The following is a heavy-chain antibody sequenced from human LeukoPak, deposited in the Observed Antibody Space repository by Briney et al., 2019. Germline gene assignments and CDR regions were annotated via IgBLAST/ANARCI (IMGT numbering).Heavy chain of an antibody. CDR1: GFTFTNAW. CDR2: IKRKTDGETT. Sequence: GGSLRLSCVDSGFTFTNAWMRWVRQAPGQELEWIGRIKRKTDGETTNYAEPVRGRFTISRDDSKSAVYLQMNSLKIEDTAVYYCTTDLGTYYHGSQRLIPIDYWGQGTLVTVSS. D-gene: IGHD3-10*01. V-gene: IGHV3-15*01. J-gene: IGHJ4*02. CDR3: TTDLGTYYHGSQRLIPIDY.